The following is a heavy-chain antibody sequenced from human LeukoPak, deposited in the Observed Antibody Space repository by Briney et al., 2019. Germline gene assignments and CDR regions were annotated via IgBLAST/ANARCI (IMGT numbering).Heavy chain of an antibody. D-gene: IGHD5-18*01. J-gene: IGHJ4*02. Sequence: ASVKVSCKASGYTFTSYYMHWVRQAPGQGLEWMGIINPSGGSTSYAQKFQGRVTMTRDTSTSTVYMELSSLRSEDTAVYYCARVSGPRGIQLWPIDYWGQGTLVTVSS. V-gene: IGHV1-46*03. CDR3: ARVSGPRGIQLWPIDY. CDR2: INPSGGST. CDR1: GYTFTSYY.